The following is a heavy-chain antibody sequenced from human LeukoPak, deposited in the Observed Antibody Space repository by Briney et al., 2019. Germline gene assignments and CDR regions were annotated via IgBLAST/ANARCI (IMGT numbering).Heavy chain of an antibody. CDR1: GGSFSGYY. CDR2: INHSGST. CDR3: ARVYSTGWRFFDY. J-gene: IGHJ4*02. Sequence: SETLSLTCAVYGGSFSGYYWSWIRQPPGKGLEWIGEINHSGSTNYNPSLKSRVTLSVDTSKNQFSLKLSSVTAADTAVYYCARVYSTGWRFFDYWGQGTLVTVSS. V-gene: IGHV4-34*01. D-gene: IGHD6-19*01.